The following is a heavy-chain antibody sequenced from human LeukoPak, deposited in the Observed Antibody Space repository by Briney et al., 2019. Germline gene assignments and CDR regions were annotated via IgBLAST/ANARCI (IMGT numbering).Heavy chain of an antibody. V-gene: IGHV1-69*13. CDR3: ARDRKITFGGFIYWFDP. D-gene: IGHD3-16*01. CDR2: IIPIFGTA. J-gene: IGHJ5*02. Sequence: SVKVSCKASGGTFSSYAINWVRQAPGQGLEWMGGIIPIFGTANYAQKFQGRVTITADESTSTVYMELSSLKSEDTAVYYCARDRKITFGGFIYWFDPWGQGTLVTVSS. CDR1: GGTFSSYA.